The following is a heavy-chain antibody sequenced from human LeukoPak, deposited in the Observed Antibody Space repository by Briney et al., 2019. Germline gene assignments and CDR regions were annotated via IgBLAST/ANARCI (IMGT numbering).Heavy chain of an antibody. V-gene: IGHV1-18*01. CDR3: ARVEIAAAADY. D-gene: IGHD6-13*01. CDR2: ISAYNGNT. CDR1: GYSFTSYG. Sequence: GESLKISCKGSGYSFTSYGISWVRQAPGQGLEWMGWISAYNGNTNYAQKLQGRVTMTTDTSTSTAYMELRSLRSDDTAVYYCARVEIAAAADYWGQGTLVTVSS. J-gene: IGHJ4*02.